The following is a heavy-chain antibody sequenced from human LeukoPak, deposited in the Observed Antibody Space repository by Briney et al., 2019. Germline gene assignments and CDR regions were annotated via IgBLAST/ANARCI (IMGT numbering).Heavy chain of an antibody. CDR1: GFTFNTYA. CDR3: AKLTTS. V-gene: IGHV3-23*01. Sequence: GGSLRLSCVASGFTFNTYAMSWVRQAPGKGLEWVSTISGSGAFTKYADSVTGRFTISRDNSNNTLYLQMNSLRAEDTAVYYCAKLTTSWGQGTLVTVSS. CDR2: ISGSGAFT. D-gene: IGHD4-11*01. J-gene: IGHJ4*02.